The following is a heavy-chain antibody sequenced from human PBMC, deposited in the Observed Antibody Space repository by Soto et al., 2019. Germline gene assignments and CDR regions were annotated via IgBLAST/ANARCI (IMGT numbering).Heavy chain of an antibody. CDR2: ISGSGGST. D-gene: IGHD2-15*01. Sequence: GGSLRLSCAASGFTFSSYAMSWVRQAPGKGLEWVSAISGSGGSTYYADSVKGRFTISRDNSKNTLYLQMNRLRARAKDVYVCASALHSYADYDYYYMDVWGQGTPVTVSS. CDR3: ASALHSYADYDYYYMDV. CDR1: GFTFSSYA. J-gene: IGHJ6*03. V-gene: IGHV3-23*01.